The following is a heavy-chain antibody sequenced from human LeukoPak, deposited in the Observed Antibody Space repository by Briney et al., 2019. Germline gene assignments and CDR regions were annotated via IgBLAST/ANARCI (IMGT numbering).Heavy chain of an antibody. CDR2: IWYDGSNK. V-gene: IGHV3-33*01. Sequence: TGGSLRLSCAASGFTFSSYGMHWVRQTPGKGLEWVAVIWYDGSNKYYADSVKGRFTISRDNSKNTLYLQMNSLRAEGTAVYYCARDTYKPCDVWTKYGMDVWGQGTTVTVSS. J-gene: IGHJ6*02. CDR3: ARDTYKPCDVWTKYGMDV. CDR1: GFTFSSYG. D-gene: IGHD3-3*01.